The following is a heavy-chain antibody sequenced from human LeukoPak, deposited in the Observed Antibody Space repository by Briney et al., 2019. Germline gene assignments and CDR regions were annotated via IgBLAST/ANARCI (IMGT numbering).Heavy chain of an antibody. J-gene: IGHJ4*02. CDR3: ATALAAAGYYFDY. Sequence: ASVKVSCKASGYTFTSYGISWMRQAPGQGLEWMGWISAYNGNTNYAQKFQGRVTMTEDTSTDTAYMELSSLRSEDTAVYYCATALAAAGYYFDYWGQGTLVTVSS. CDR1: GYTFTSYG. V-gene: IGHV1-18*01. D-gene: IGHD6-13*01. CDR2: ISAYNGNT.